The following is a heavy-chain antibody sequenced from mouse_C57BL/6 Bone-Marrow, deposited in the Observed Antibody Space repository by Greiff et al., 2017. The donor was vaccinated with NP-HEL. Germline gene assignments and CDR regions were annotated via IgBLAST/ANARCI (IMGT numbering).Heavy chain of an antibody. J-gene: IGHJ3*01. D-gene: IGHD1-1*01. CDR1: GFTFSDYG. CDR2: ISNLAYSI. Sequence: EVQVVESGGGLVQPGGSLKLSCAASGFTFSDYGMAWVRQAPRKGPEWVAFISNLAYSIYYADTVTGRFTISRENAKNTLYLEMSSLRSEDTAMYYCARQNYGSSSFAYWGQGTLVTVSA. CDR3: ARQNYGSSSFAY. V-gene: IGHV5-15*01.